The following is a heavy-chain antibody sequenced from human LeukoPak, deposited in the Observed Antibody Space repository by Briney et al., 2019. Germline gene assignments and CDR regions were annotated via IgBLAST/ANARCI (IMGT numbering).Heavy chain of an antibody. Sequence: SETLSLTCTVSGGSMSSYYWSWIRQPPGKGLEWIGYIYYSGSTKYNPSLKSRVTISVDTSKNQFSLNMTSVTAADTAVYYCARGYGDYRPWGQGTLVTVSA. CDR2: IYYSGST. V-gene: IGHV4-59*12. D-gene: IGHD4-17*01. J-gene: IGHJ5*02. CDR3: ARGYGDYRP. CDR1: GGSMSSYY.